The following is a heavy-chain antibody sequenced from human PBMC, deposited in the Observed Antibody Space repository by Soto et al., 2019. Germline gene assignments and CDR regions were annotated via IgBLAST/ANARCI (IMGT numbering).Heavy chain of an antibody. Sequence: QVQLVQSGAEVKKPGSSVKVSCQASGGTISSYAISWVRPAPGQGLEWMGGIIPIFGTANYAQRFQGRVTITADESTSTAYMELSSLRSEDTAVYYCARLPYYDSSGYYYRIAFDIWGQGTMVTVSS. D-gene: IGHD3-22*01. CDR3: ARLPYYDSSGYYYRIAFDI. CDR2: IIPIFGTA. J-gene: IGHJ3*02. V-gene: IGHV1-69*01. CDR1: GGTISSYA.